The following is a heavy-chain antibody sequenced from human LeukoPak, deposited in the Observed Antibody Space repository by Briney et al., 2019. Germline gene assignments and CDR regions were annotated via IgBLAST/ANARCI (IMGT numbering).Heavy chain of an antibody. V-gene: IGHV3-30*02. CDR3: AKEGGDIVVVVRPFDY. CDR2: IRYDGSNK. Sequence: GGSLRLSCAASGFTFSSYGMHWVRQAPGKGLEWVAFIRYDGSNKYYADSVKGRFTISRDNSKNTLYLQMNSLRAEDTAVYYCAKEGGDIVVVVRPFDYWGQGTLVTVSS. CDR1: GFTFSSYG. D-gene: IGHD2-15*01. J-gene: IGHJ4*02.